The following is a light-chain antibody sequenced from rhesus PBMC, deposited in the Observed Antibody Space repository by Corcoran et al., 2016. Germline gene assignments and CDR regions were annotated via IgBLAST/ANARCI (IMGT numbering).Light chain of an antibody. J-gene: IGKJ2*01. Sequence: QVILTQSPATLSLSPGERATLSCRASQSVSSYLAWYQQKPGQAPRLLIYGASSRATGIPDRFSGSGSGTDFTLTISSLGPEVVGVYDCYQHSSGYSFGQGTKVEIK. CDR1: QSVSSY. V-gene: IGKV3-10*01. CDR2: GAS. CDR3: YQHSSGYS.